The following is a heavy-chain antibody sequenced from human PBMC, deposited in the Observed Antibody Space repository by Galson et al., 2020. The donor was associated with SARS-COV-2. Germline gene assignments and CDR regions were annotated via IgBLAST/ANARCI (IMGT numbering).Heavy chain of an antibody. D-gene: IGHD6-19*01. V-gene: IGHV4-4*07. J-gene: IGHJ6*02. CDR2: IYTSGST. CDR1: GGSISSYY. Sequence: SETLSLTCTVSGGSISSYYWSWIRQPAGKGLEWIGRIYTSGSTNYNPSLKSRVTMSVDTSKNQFSLKLSSVTAADTAVYYCARDRYSSGWYVHYYGMDVWGQGTTVTVSS. CDR3: ARDRYSSGWYVHYYGMDV.